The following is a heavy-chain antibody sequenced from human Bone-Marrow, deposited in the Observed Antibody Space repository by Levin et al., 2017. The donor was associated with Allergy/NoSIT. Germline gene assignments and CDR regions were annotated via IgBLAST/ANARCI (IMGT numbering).Heavy chain of an antibody. CDR2: ITTSGDTT. Sequence: GGSLRLSCTASGFTFSSSAMSWVRQAPGKGLEWVSSITTSGDTTYYGDSVKGRFTISRDNSKNTLFLQMNSLRAEDTALYYCASGGIYCSVGRCYGAAAIDYWGQGTLVTVSS. V-gene: IGHV3-23*01. D-gene: IGHD2-15*01. CDR3: ASGGIYCSVGRCYGAAAIDY. CDR1: GFTFSSSA. J-gene: IGHJ4*02.